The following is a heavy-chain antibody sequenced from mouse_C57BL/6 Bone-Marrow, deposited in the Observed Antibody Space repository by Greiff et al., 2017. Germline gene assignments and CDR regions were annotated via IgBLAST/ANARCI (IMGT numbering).Heavy chain of an antibody. CDR1: GYTFTSYW. CDR3: ARSDYFDY. Sequence: QVQLQQPGAELVKPGASVKLSCKASGYTFTSYWMPWVKQRPGQGLEWIGEIDPSASYPHYNQKFKGKATLTVDTSSSTAYMQRSSLTSEDAAVYYCARSDYFDYWGQGTTLTVSS. CDR2: IDPSASYP. J-gene: IGHJ2*01. V-gene: IGHV1-50*01.